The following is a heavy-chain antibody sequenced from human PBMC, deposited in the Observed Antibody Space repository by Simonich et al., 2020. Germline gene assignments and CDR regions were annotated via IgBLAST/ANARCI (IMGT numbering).Heavy chain of an antibody. V-gene: IGHV1-69*09. CDR3: ARGGLADRRIVYYYYMDV. CDR2: IIPILGRA. J-gene: IGHJ6*03. Sequence: QVQLVQSGAEVKKPGSSVKVSCKASGGTFSSYAISWVRQAPGKGLEWIVLIIPILGRAKDAQKFQGRVTITADKSTSTAYMELSSLRSEDTAVYYCARGGLADRRIVYYYYMDVWGKGTTVTVSS. D-gene: IGHD2-15*01. CDR1: GGTFSSYA.